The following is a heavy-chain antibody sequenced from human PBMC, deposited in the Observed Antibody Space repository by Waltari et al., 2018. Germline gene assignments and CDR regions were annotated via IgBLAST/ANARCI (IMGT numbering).Heavy chain of an antibody. CDR1: GGSISSGSYY. J-gene: IGHJ4*02. Sequence: QVQLQESGPGLVKPSQTLSLTCTVSGGSISSGSYYWSWIRQPAGKGLEWIGYIYTSGSTNYNPSLKRRVTISVDTSKNQFSLKLSAVTAADTAVYYCAQGVVAAIGDYWGQGTLVTVSS. D-gene: IGHD2-15*01. CDR2: IYTSGST. CDR3: AQGVVAAIGDY. V-gene: IGHV4-61*09.